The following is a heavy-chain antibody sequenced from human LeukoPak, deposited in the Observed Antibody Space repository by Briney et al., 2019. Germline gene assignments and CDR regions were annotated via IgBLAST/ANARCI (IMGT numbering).Heavy chain of an antibody. CDR1: GFTFSSYE. Sequence: GGSLRLSCAASGFTFSSYEMNWVRQAPGKGLEWVSYISSSGSTIYYADSVKGRFTICRDNAKNSLYLQMNSLRAEDTAVYYCARGSRRHSFYYFDYWGQGTLVTVSS. CDR3: ARGSRRHSFYYFDY. J-gene: IGHJ4*02. V-gene: IGHV3-48*03. CDR2: ISSSGSTI. D-gene: IGHD5-18*01.